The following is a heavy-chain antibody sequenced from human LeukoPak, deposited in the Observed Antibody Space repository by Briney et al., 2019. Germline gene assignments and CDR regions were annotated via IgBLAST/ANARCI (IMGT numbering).Heavy chain of an antibody. D-gene: IGHD1-26*01. J-gene: IGHJ4*02. Sequence: ASVKVSCKASGYTFTSYYMHWVRQAPGQGLEWMGIINPSGGSTSYAQKFQGRVTMTRDTSTSTVYMELSGLRSEDTAVYYCARVVGAGKEPNYYFDYWGQGTLVTVSS. CDR2: INPSGGST. CDR3: ARVVGAGKEPNYYFDY. V-gene: IGHV1-46*01. CDR1: GYTFTSYY.